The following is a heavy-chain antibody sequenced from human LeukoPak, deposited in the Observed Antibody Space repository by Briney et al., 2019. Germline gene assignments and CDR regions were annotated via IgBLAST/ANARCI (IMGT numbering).Heavy chain of an antibody. D-gene: IGHD2-2*01. Sequence: GGSLRLSCAASVFTFSSYWMSWVRQAPGKGLEWVANIKQDGSEKYYVDSVKGRFTISRDNAKNSLYLQMNSLRAEDTAVYYCARDGGIVVVPAAPNDAFDIWGQGTMVTVSS. V-gene: IGHV3-7*01. CDR1: VFTFSSYW. J-gene: IGHJ3*02. CDR2: IKQDGSEK. CDR3: ARDGGIVVVPAAPNDAFDI.